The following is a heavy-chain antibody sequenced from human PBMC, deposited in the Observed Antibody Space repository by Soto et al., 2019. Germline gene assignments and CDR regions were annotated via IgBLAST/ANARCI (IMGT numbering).Heavy chain of an antibody. CDR2: IYYSGST. Sequence: TLETLCLTCTVAGGSIGTSSDYWGWIRQPPGKGLEWIGSIYYSGSTYYNPSLKSRVTISVDTSKNQFSLKLSSVTAADTAVYYCARDYDSSGDYWGQGTLVTVSS. V-gene: IGHV4-39*01. J-gene: IGHJ4*02. D-gene: IGHD3-22*01. CDR1: GGSIGTSSDY. CDR3: ARDYDSSGDY.